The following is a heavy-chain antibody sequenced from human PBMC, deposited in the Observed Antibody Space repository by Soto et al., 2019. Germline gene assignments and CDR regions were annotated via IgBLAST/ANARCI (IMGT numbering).Heavy chain of an antibody. J-gene: IGHJ5*02. CDR3: ARVTSGTSGFDP. Sequence: KPSETLSLTCAVSGGSISSGGYSWSWIRQPPGKGLEWIGYIYHSGSTYYNPSLKSRVTISVDRSKNQFSLKLSSVTAADTAVYYCARVTSGTSGFDPWGQGTLVTVSS. CDR1: GGSISSGGYS. V-gene: IGHV4-30-2*01. CDR2: IYHSGST. D-gene: IGHD1-1*01.